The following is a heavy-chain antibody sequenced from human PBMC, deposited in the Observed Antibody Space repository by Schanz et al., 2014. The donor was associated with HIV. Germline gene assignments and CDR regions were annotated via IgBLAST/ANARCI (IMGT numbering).Heavy chain of an antibody. D-gene: IGHD2-8*01. Sequence: EVQLLESGGCLVQPGGSLRLSCAASGFTFSNYAMTWVRQAPGKGLEWVSSITGGGGNRYYVDTVKGRFTISRDNSKNTLYLEMNSLRAEATAMYYCANSGYCTSGVCYTRGDGMDVWGQGTLVTVSS. V-gene: IGHV3-23*01. CDR2: ITGGGGNR. J-gene: IGHJ6*02. CDR1: GFTFSNYA. CDR3: ANSGYCTSGVCYTRGDGMDV.